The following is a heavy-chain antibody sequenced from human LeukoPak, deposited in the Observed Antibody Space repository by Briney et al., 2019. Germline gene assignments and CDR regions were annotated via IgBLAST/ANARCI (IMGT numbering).Heavy chain of an antibody. D-gene: IGHD2-2*02. J-gene: IGHJ4*02. V-gene: IGHV3-23*01. CDR3: AKTVVVPAAISGQGLYFDY. CDR1: GVTFSSYA. CDR2: ISGSGGST. Sequence: PGGSLRLSCAVSGVTFSSYAMSWVRQAPGKGLEWVSAISGSGGSTYYADSVKGRLTISRDNSKNTLYLQMNSLRAEDTAVYYCAKTVVVPAAISGQGLYFDYWGQGTLVTVSS.